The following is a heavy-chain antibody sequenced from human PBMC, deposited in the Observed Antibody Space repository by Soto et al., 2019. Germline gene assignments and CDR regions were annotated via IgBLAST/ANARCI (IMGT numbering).Heavy chain of an antibody. V-gene: IGHV1-18*01. CDR2: ISAYNGNT. D-gene: IGHD6-13*01. CDR3: ARLSWTAGLLVDI. CDR1: GYTFTNYG. J-gene: IGHJ4*02. Sequence: ASVKVSCKASGYTFTNYGISWVRQAPGQGLEWMGWISAYNGNTNYAQKLQGRVTMTTDTSTSTAYMEMRSLRSDDTAVYYCARLSWTAGLLVDIWGQGTLVTVSS.